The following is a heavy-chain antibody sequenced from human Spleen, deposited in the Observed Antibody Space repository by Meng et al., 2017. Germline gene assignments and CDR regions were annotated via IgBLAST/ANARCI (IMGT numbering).Heavy chain of an antibody. Sequence: GESLKISCSASGFTINNYWMSWVRQAPGKGLEWVANINQDGSEKYSVDSVKGRFTISRDNAKNSLYLQMNSLRAEDTAVYYCARDLPYCGGDCYWYDPFDYWGQGTLVTVSS. J-gene: IGHJ4*02. D-gene: IGHD2-21*02. CDR2: INQDGSEK. V-gene: IGHV3-7*01. CDR1: GFTINNYW. CDR3: ARDLPYCGGDCYWYDPFDY.